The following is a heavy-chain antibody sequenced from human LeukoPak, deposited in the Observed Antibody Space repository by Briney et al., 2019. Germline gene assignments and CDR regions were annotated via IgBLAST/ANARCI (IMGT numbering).Heavy chain of an antibody. CDR2: ISGSGGST. Sequence: GGSLRLSCAASGFTFSSYAMSWVHQAPGKGLEWVSAISGSGGSTYYADSVKGRFTISRDNSKNTLYLQMNSLRAEGTAVYYCAKWSGIVVVVAAEYFQHWGQGTLVTVSS. CDR1: GFTFSSYA. CDR3: AKWSGIVVVVAAEYFQH. D-gene: IGHD2-15*01. J-gene: IGHJ1*01. V-gene: IGHV3-23*01.